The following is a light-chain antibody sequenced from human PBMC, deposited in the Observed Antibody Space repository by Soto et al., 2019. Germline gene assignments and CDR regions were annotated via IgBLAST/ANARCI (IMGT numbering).Light chain of an antibody. V-gene: IGLV1-44*01. CDR1: SSNIGSNV. CDR2: GHN. Sequence: QSVLTQPTSVSGTPGQRVTISCAGSSSNIGSNVVNWYQHLPGRAPKLLIYGHNQRPSGVPDRFSGSKSGTSASLAISGLQSEDEAEYYCAAWDDNLSGFYVFGTGTKLTVL. CDR3: AAWDDNLSGFYV. J-gene: IGLJ1*01.